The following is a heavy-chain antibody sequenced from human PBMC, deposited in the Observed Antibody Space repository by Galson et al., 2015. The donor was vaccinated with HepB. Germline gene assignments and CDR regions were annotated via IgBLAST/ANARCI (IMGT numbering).Heavy chain of an antibody. Sequence: SLRLSCAASGFTFSSYSMNWVRQAPGKGLEWVSSISSSSSYIYYADSVKGRFTISRDNAKNSLYLQMNSLRAEDTAVYYCARDSSYLDGSSSGTYWGQGTLVTVSS. D-gene: IGHD6-6*01. CDR1: GFTFSSYS. V-gene: IGHV3-21*01. CDR2: ISSSSSYI. CDR3: ARDSSYLDGSSSGTY. J-gene: IGHJ4*02.